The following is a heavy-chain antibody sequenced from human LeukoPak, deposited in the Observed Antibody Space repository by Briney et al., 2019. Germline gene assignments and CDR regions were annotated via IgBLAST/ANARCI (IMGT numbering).Heavy chain of an antibody. Sequence: ASVKVSCKASGGTFSSYAISWVRQAPGQGLEWMGRIIPILGIANYAQKFQGRVTITADKSTSTAYMELSSLRSEDTAVYYCARQSYSYYGSGSYDNWFDPWGQGTLVTVSS. CDR1: GGTFSSYA. V-gene: IGHV1-69*04. J-gene: IGHJ5*02. D-gene: IGHD3-10*01. CDR2: IIPILGIA. CDR3: ARQSYSYYGSGSYDNWFDP.